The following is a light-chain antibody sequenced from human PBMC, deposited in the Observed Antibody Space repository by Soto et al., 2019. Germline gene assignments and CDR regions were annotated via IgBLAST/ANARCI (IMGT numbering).Light chain of an antibody. CDR1: SGHSNYA. J-gene: IGLJ1*01. V-gene: IGLV4-69*01. CDR2: VNSDGSH. CDR3: QTWGTVIRV. Sequence: QSVLTQSPSASASLGASVKLTCTLSSGHSNYAIAWHQQQPEKGPGYLMKVNSDGSHRKGDGIPDRFSGSSSGAQRYLTISSLQSEDEADYYCQTWGTVIRVFGTGTKLTVL.